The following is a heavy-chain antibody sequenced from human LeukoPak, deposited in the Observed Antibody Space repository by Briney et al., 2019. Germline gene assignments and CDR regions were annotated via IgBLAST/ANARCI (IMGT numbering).Heavy chain of an antibody. CDR3: ARGYSSTWFKTWDF. J-gene: IGHJ4*02. CDR1: GGSISTYY. V-gene: IGHV4-59*08. D-gene: IGHD6-13*01. CDR2: IYYSGTT. Sequence: PSETLSLTCTVSGGSISTYYWNWLRQPPGKGLEWIGYIYYSGTTNYNPSLKSRVTISVDTSKNQFSLKLTPVTAADTAVYYCARGYSSTWFKTWDFWGQGTLVTVSS.